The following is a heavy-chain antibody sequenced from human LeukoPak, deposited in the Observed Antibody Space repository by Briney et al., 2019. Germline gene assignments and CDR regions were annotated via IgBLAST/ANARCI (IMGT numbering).Heavy chain of an antibody. V-gene: IGHV3-23*01. D-gene: IGHD4-17*01. CDR1: GFTFSAYA. CDR3: ARDPNGDYIGAFDM. J-gene: IGHJ3*02. Sequence: GGSLRLSCTASGFTFSAYAMMWVRQAPGKGPEWVSATRGGGTSEFYADSVKGRFRISRDNSKDTLFLQMNSLRAEDTAVYYCARDPNGDYIGAFDMWGPGTMVTVS. CDR2: TRGGGTSE.